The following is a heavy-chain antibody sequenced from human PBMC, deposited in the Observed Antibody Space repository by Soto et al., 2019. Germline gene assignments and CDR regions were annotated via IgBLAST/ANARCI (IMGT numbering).Heavy chain of an antibody. CDR3: ARATAPGGSSWFDP. J-gene: IGHJ5*02. CDR2: ISFDGSTK. CDR1: GFTFSSYA. D-gene: IGHD3-10*01. Sequence: QVQLVESGGGVVQPGRSLRLSCAASGFTFSSYAMHWVRQAPGKELEWVAIISFDGSTKYYVDSVKGRFTISRDNSKNTVYLQMNSLSGADTTFYYCARATAPGGSSWFDPWGQGTLVTVSS. V-gene: IGHV3-30-3*01.